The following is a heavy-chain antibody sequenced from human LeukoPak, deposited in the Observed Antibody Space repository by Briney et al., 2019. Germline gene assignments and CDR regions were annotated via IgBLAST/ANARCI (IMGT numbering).Heavy chain of an antibody. CDR2: IYYSGST. Sequence: SETLSLTCTVSGGSISSYYWSWIRQPPGKGLEWIGYIYYSGSTNYNPSLKSRVTISVDTSKNQFSLKLSSVTAADTAVYYCARDSDYYDSSGYRFDPWGQGTLVTVSS. D-gene: IGHD3-22*01. J-gene: IGHJ5*02. CDR3: ARDSDYYDSSGYRFDP. V-gene: IGHV4-59*01. CDR1: GGSISSYY.